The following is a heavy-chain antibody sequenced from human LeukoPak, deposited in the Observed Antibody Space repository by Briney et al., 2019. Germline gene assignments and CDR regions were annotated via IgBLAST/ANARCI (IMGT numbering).Heavy chain of an antibody. J-gene: IGHJ4*02. CDR3: AKPATGTNSFDY. CDR1: GFTFNNYV. CDR2: ISGSGGST. D-gene: IGHD6-13*01. Sequence: GGSLRLSCAGSGFTFNNYVMSWVRQAPGKGLEWVSTISGSGGSTYYADCVKGRFTISRDNSKSTLYLQLSGLRAEDAAVYYCAKPATGTNSFDYWGQGTLVTVSS. V-gene: IGHV3-23*01.